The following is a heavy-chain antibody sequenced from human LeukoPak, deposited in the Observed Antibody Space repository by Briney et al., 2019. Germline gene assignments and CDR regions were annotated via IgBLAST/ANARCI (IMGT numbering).Heavy chain of an antibody. D-gene: IGHD1-1*01. V-gene: IGHV1-8*03. Sequence: ASVTVSCKASGYTFTSYDINWVRQAPGQGLEWMGWMNPNSGNTGYAQKFQGRVTITRNTSISTAYMELSWLTSDDTVVYYCARHEGGGTYFGYWGQGTLVTVSS. CDR3: ARHEGGGTYFGY. CDR2: MNPNSGNT. J-gene: IGHJ4*02. CDR1: GYTFTSYD.